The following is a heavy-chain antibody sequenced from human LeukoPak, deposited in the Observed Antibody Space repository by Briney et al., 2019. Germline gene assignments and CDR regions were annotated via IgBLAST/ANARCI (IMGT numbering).Heavy chain of an antibody. CDR1: GYTFTGYY. J-gene: IGHJ4*02. D-gene: IGHD3-9*01. CDR2: INPNSGGT. V-gene: IGHV1-2*02. CDR3: ATSNLRYFDWLPNGLTDY. Sequence: ASVKVSCKASGYTFTGYYMHWVRQAPGQGLEWMGWINPNSGGTNYAQKFQGRVTMTRDTSISTAYMELSRLRSEDTAVYYCATSNLRYFDWLPNGLTDYWGQGTLVTVSS.